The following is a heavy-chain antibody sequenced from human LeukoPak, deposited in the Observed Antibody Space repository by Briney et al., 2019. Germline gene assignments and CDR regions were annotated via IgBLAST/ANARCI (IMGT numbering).Heavy chain of an antibody. Sequence: GGSLRLSCAASGLTFSSYWMHWVRQAPGKGLVWVSRINSDGSTTNYADSVKGRFTISRDNAKNTLYLQMNSLRAEDTAVYYCVRDTLGSFIAYWGQGTLVTVSS. CDR3: VRDTLGSFIAY. CDR2: INSDGSTT. CDR1: GLTFSSYW. J-gene: IGHJ4*02. V-gene: IGHV3-74*01. D-gene: IGHD3-10*01.